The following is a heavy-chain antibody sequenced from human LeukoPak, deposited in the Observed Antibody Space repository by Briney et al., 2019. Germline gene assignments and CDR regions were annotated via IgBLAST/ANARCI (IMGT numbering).Heavy chain of an antibody. CDR3: ARVDDSSGYYGSFFFDY. CDR1: GGSISSYY. CDR2: IYYSGST. Sequence: PSETLSLTCTVSGGSISSYYWSWIRQPPGKGLEWIGYIYYSGSTYYNPSLKSRVTISVDTSKNQFSLKLSSVTAADTAVYYCARVDDSSGYYGSFFFDYWGQGTLVTVSS. V-gene: IGHV4-59*08. D-gene: IGHD3-22*01. J-gene: IGHJ4*02.